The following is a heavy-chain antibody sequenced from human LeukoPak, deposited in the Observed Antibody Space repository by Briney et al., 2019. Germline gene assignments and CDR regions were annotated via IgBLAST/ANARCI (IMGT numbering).Heavy chain of an antibody. Sequence: GGSLRLSCATSGFTFSSLWMSWVRQAPGKGLEWVSYIRQDSNEKSYADSVKGRFTISRDNAKNSLYLEMTSLRVEDTAVYYCSGYYHSGNFPSWGQGNLVTVSS. V-gene: IGHV3-7*01. J-gene: IGHJ5*02. CDR2: IRQDSNEK. CDR1: GFTFSSLW. D-gene: IGHD3-10*01. CDR3: SGYYHSGNFPS.